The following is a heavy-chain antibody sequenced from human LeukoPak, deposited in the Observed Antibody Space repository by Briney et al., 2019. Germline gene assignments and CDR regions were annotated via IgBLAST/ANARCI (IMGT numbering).Heavy chain of an antibody. CDR3: ARGLERYDSSGYYSSALRY. V-gene: IGHV1-2*02. CDR2: INPSSGGT. J-gene: IGHJ4*02. Sequence: SVKVSCKASGYTFTGYYMHWVRQAPGQRLEWMGWINPSSGGTNYAQKFQGRVNMTRDTSISTAYMELSRLRSDDTAVYYCARGLERYDSSGYYSSALRYWGQGTLVTVSS. D-gene: IGHD3-22*01. CDR1: GYTFTGYY.